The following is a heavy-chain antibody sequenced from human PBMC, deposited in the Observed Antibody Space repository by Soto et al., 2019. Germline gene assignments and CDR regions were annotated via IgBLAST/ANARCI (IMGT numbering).Heavy chain of an antibody. CDR3: ARESPKYSSGWYGFGEYFQH. Sequence: GGSLRLSCAASGFTFSSYAMSWVRQAPGKGLEWVSYISSSSSTIYYADSVKGRFTISRDNAKNSLYLQMNSLRAEDTAVYYCARESPKYSSGWYGFGEYFQHWGQGTLVTVSS. V-gene: IGHV3-48*01. CDR2: ISSSSSTI. J-gene: IGHJ1*01. CDR1: GFTFSSYA. D-gene: IGHD6-19*01.